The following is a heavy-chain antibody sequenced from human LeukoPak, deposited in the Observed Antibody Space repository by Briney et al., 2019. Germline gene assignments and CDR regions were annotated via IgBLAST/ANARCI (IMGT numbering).Heavy chain of an antibody. D-gene: IGHD3-22*01. V-gene: IGHV3-13*01. Sequence: GGFLRLSCTASGFTFSTYNMHWVRQPTGKGLEWVSAVGTAGDTYYPGSVKGRFTISRENAKNSLYLQMNSLRVGDTAVYYCARRGDSRGYYDAFDIWGQGTMVTVSS. CDR2: VGTAGDT. J-gene: IGHJ3*02. CDR3: ARRGDSRGYYDAFDI. CDR1: GFTFSTYN.